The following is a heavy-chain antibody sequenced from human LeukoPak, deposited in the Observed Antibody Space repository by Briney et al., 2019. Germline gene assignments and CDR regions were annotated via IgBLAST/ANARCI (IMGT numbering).Heavy chain of an antibody. D-gene: IGHD3-22*01. J-gene: IGHJ4*02. CDR1: GGSISSYY. V-gene: IGHV4-59*01. Sequence: PSETLSLTCTVSGGSISSYYWSWIRQPPGKGLEWIGYIYYSGSTNYNPSLKSRVTISVDTSKNQFSLKLSSVTAADTAVYYCAKGSYYDSSGSFYFDYWGQGTLVTVSS. CDR3: AKGSYYDSSGSFYFDY. CDR2: IYYSGST.